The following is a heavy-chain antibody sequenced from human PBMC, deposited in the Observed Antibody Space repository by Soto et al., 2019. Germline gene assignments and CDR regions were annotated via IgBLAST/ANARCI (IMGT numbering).Heavy chain of an antibody. V-gene: IGHV4-31*03. D-gene: IGHD6-6*01. Sequence: QVQLQESGPGLVKPSQTLSLTCTVSGGSISSGGYYWTWIRQHPVKGLEWIGYNYYSGITYYNPSHNSRVTISLDTSKNQFSLKLSSVTAADTAVYYCARGSSIAGLYYGMDVWGQGNTVTVSS. J-gene: IGHJ6*02. CDR3: ARGSSIAGLYYGMDV. CDR1: GGSISSGGYY. CDR2: NYYSGIT.